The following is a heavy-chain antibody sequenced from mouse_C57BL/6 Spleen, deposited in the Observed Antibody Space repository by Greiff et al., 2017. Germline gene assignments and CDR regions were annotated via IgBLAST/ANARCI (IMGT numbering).Heavy chain of an antibody. CDR1: GFSLTSYA. D-gene: IGHD1-1*01. V-gene: IGHV2-9-1*01. CDR2: IWTGGGT. J-gene: IGHJ1*03. CDR3: ARKPPSTGWYFDV. Sequence: VQLVESGPGLVAPSQSLSITCTVSGFSLTSYAISWVRQPTGKGLEWLGVIWTGGGTNYNSALKSRLSIIKDNSKSQFFLKMNSLQTDDTSRYYCARKPPSTGWYFDVWGTGTTVTVSS.